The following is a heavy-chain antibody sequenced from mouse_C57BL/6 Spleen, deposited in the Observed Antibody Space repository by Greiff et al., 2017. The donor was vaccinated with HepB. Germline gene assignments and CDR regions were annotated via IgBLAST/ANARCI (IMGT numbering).Heavy chain of an antibody. J-gene: IGHJ2*01. CDR2: INPNNGGT. CDR1: GYTFTDYY. V-gene: IGHV1-26*01. D-gene: IGHD1-1*01. Sequence: VQLQQSGPELVKPGASVKISCKASGYTFTDYYMNWVKQSHGKSLEWIGDINPNNGGTSYNQKFKGKATLTVDKSSSTAYMELRSLTSADSAVYYCARITTVYFDYWGQGTTLTVSS. CDR3: ARITTVYFDY.